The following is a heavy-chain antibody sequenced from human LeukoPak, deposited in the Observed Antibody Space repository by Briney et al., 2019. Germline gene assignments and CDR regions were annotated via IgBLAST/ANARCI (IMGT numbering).Heavy chain of an antibody. D-gene: IGHD2-8*01. Sequence: GGYLRLSCVVSGLTLSNYCMTWVRQAPGKGLEWVANIKKDGSEKFYVDSVKGRFTISRDNAKSSLYLQMDSLRGEDTAVYYCTRGGASTSYYWFYWGQGTLVTVSS. J-gene: IGHJ4*02. CDR2: IKKDGSEK. CDR1: GLTLSNYC. CDR3: TRGGASTSYYWFY. V-gene: IGHV3-7*03.